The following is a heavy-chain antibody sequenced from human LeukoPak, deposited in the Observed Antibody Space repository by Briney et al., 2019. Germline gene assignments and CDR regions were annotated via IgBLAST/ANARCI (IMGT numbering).Heavy chain of an antibody. Sequence: GGSLRLSCAASGFTFSNYAMSWVRQAPGKGLEWVSTISGSGGTTYYADSVKGRFTISRDNTKNTLFLQMNSLRAKDTAVYYCAKIYSRYFDYWGRGTLVTVSS. CDR1: GFTFSNYA. CDR3: AKIYSRYFDY. J-gene: IGHJ4*02. CDR2: ISGSGGTT. V-gene: IGHV3-23*01. D-gene: IGHD5-18*01.